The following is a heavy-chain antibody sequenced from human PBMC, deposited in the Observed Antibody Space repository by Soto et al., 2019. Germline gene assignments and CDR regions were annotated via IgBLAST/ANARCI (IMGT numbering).Heavy chain of an antibody. CDR1: GGSISSYY. V-gene: IGHV4-59*01. CDR2: IYYSGST. D-gene: IGHD5-12*01. Sequence: SETLSLTCTVSGGSISSYYWSWIRQPPGKGLELIGYIYYSGSTNYNPSLKSRVTISVDTSKNQFSLKLSSVTAADTAVYYCARDKDGYNYSFDYCGQGTLFSVSS. J-gene: IGHJ4*02. CDR3: ARDKDGYNYSFDY.